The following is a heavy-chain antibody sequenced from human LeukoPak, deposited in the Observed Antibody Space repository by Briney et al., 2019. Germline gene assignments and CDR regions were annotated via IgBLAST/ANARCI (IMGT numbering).Heavy chain of an antibody. J-gene: IGHJ4*02. CDR1: GGTFSSYA. CDR3: ARILGYGDGGIDY. V-gene: IGHV1-69*04. Sequence: GTSVKVSCKASGGTFSSYAISWVRQAPGQGLEWMGRIIPILGIANYAQKFQGRVTITADKSTSTAYMELSSLRSEDTAVYYCARILGYGDGGIDYWGQGTLVTVSS. CDR2: IIPILGIA. D-gene: IGHD4-17*01.